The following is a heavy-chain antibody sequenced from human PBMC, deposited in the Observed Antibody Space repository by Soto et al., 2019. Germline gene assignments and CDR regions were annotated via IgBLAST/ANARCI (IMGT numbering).Heavy chain of an antibody. CDR2: VHHSGST. Sequence: SETLSLTCAVSGASFTGHYWSWIRQPPGKGLEWIGEVHHSGSTSYNPALKSRVTISVDTSKNQFSLKLSSVTAADTAVYYCAIRRDYYYYMDVWGKGTTVTVSS. J-gene: IGHJ6*03. CDR1: GASFTGHY. V-gene: IGHV4-34*01. CDR3: AIRRDYYYYMDV.